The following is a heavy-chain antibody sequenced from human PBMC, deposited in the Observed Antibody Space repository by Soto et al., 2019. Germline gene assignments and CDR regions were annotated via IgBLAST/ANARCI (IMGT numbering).Heavy chain of an antibody. V-gene: IGHV4-4*02. CDR2: IYHSGST. Sequence: QVQLQESGPGLVKPSGTLSLTCAVSGGSISSSNWWRWVRQPPGKGLEWIGEIYHSGSTNYNTSPKSRVTISVDKSKNQFSLKLSSVTAADTAVYYCARCEVCDSSATTYYYYGMDVWGQGTTVTVSS. D-gene: IGHD3-22*01. CDR3: ARCEVCDSSATTYYYYGMDV. CDR1: GGSISSSNW. J-gene: IGHJ6*02.